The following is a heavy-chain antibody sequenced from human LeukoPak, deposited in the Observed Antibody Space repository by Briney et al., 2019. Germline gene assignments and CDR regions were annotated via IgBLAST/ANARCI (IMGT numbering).Heavy chain of an antibody. Sequence: PGGSLRLSCAASGFTVSSNYMSWVRQAPGKGLEWVSVIYSGGSTYYADSVKGRFTISRDNSKNTLYLQMNSLRAEDTAVYYCARGLRGSYSDYWGQGTLVTVSS. CDR2: IYSGGST. CDR1: GFTVSSNY. V-gene: IGHV3-66*01. CDR3: ARGLRGSYSDY. D-gene: IGHD1-26*01. J-gene: IGHJ4*02.